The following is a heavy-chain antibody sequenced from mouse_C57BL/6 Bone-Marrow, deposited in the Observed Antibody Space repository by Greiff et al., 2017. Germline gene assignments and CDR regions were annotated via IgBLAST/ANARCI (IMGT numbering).Heavy chain of an antibody. D-gene: IGHD1-1*01. CDR3: ARKIITTVVAKKLYFDY. V-gene: IGHV5-9*01. CDR2: ISGGGGNT. CDR1: GFTFSSYT. J-gene: IGHJ2*01. Sequence: EVHLVESGGGLVKPGGSLKLSCAASGFTFSSYTMSWVRQTPEKRLEWVATISGGGGNTYYPDSVKGRFTISRDNAKNTLYLQMSSLRSEDTALYYCARKIITTVVAKKLYFDYWGQGTTLTVSS.